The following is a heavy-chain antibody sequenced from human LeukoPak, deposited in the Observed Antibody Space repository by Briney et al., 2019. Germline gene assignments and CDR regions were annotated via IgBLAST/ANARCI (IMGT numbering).Heavy chain of an antibody. V-gene: IGHV4-59*01. D-gene: IGHD2-15*01. CDR3: ARGQGDCSGGSCYYYFDY. J-gene: IGHJ4*02. Sequence: SETLSLTCTVSGGSLSSYYWSWIRQPPGKGLEGIGYIYYSGSTNYNPSLTSGVTISVDTSKNQFSLKLSSVTAADTAVYYCARGQGDCSGGSCYYYFDYWGQGTLVTVSS. CDR1: GGSLSSYY. CDR2: IYYSGST.